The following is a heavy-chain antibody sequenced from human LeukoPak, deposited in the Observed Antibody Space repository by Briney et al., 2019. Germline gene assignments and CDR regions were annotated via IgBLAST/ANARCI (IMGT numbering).Heavy chain of an antibody. CDR1: GFTFSNAW. V-gene: IGHV3-15*01. CDR3: STVGSTVISDAFDI. D-gene: IGHD3-22*01. CDR2: IKSKTDGGTT. Sequence: PGGSLRLSCAASGFTFSNAWMNWVRQAPGKGLEWVGRIKSKTDGGTTDYAAPVKGRFSISRDDSKNKLYLQMNSLKIDDTAVYYCSTVGSTVISDAFDIWGQGTMVTVSS. J-gene: IGHJ3*02.